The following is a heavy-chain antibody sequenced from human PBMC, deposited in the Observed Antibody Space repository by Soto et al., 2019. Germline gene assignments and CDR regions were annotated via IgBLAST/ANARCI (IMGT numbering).Heavy chain of an antibody. D-gene: IGHD3-22*01. CDR3: AKDRHYDSSGYSGPAFDI. V-gene: IGHV3-23*01. CDR1: GFTFSSYA. CDR2: ISGSGGST. J-gene: IGHJ3*02. Sequence: PGGSLRLSCAASGFTFSSYAMSWVRQAPGKGLEWVSAISGSGGSTYYADSVKGRFTISRDNSKNTLYLQMNSLRAEDTAVYYCAKDRHYDSSGYSGPAFDIWGQGTMVTVS.